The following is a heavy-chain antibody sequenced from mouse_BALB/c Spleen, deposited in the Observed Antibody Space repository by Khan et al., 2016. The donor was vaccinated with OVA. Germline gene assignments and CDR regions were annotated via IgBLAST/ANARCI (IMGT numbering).Heavy chain of an antibody. CDR3: NAAKLSLWFAA. J-gene: IGHJ3*01. CDR1: GFNIKDYY. D-gene: IGHD1-3*01. CDR2: IDPENGDT. V-gene: IGHV14-4*02. Sequence: VQLQQSGAELVRSGASVKLSCTASGFNIKDYYIHWMKQRPKQGLEWIGWIDPENGDTECAPKFQGKATMTADTSSSTAFLVLSSLTSEDTAVSYCNAAKLSLWFAAWGQGTLVTVSA.